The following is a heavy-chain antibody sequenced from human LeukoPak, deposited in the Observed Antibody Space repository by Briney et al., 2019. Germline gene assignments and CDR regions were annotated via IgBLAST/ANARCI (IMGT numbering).Heavy chain of an antibody. V-gene: IGHV1-69*04. CDR3: ARSSKGATDSSGPTELLSP. D-gene: IGHD3-22*01. CDR1: GGTFSSYA. Sequence: ASVKVSCKASGGTFSSYAISWVRQAPGQGLEWMGRIIPILGIANYAQKFQGRVTITADKSTSTAYMELSSLRSEDTAVYYCARSSKGATDSSGPTELLSPWGQGTLVTVSS. CDR2: IIPILGIA. J-gene: IGHJ5*02.